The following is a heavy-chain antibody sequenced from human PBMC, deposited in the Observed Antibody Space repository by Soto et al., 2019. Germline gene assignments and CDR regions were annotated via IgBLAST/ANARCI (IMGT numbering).Heavy chain of an antibody. Sequence: GGSLRLSCAASGFTFSDYYMSWIRQAPGKGLEWVSYISSSGSTIYYADSVKGRFTISRDNAKNSLYLQMNSLRAEDTAVYYCAREASLGYCISTSCYAHNWFDPWGQGTLVTVSS. CDR2: ISSSGSTI. CDR1: GFTFSDYY. D-gene: IGHD2-2*01. V-gene: IGHV3-11*01. J-gene: IGHJ5*02. CDR3: AREASLGYCISTSCYAHNWFDP.